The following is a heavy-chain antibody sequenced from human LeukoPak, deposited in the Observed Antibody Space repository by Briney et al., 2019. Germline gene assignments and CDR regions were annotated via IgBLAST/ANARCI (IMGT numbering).Heavy chain of an antibody. Sequence: ASVRVSCKASGYTFTHHGIAWIRQAPGQGLEWLGWVSCYNGDTIYAQKFQGRVTLTTEKSTSTVYMELRSLTSDDTAVYYCARDPSNTSGWYQYFDAWGRGTLVSVSS. J-gene: IGHJ2*01. V-gene: IGHV1-18*01. CDR3: ARDPSNTSGWYQYFDA. D-gene: IGHD6-19*01. CDR1: GYTFTHHG. CDR2: VSCYNGDT.